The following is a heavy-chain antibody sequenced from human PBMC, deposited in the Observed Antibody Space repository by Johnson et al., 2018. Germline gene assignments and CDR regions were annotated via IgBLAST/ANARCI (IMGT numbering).Heavy chain of an antibody. CDR3: ARGALLVAGEV. V-gene: IGHV5-51*01. J-gene: IGHJ6*02. CDR1: GYSFTSYW. Sequence: EVQLLESGAEVKKSGESLKISCKGSGYSFTSYWIGWVRQMPGKGLEWMGVIYPGDSDTRYNPSIQGQITISADKSISTAYLQWSSLTASDTAMYYCARGALLVAGEVWGQGTTVTVSS. D-gene: IGHD5-12*01. CDR2: IYPGDSDT.